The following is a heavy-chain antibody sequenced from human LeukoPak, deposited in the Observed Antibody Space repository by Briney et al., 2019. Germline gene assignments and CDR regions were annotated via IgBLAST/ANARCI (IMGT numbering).Heavy chain of an antibody. Sequence: PGGSLRLSCAASGFTFSSYSMNWVRQAPGKGLVWVSRINTDGSSTSYADSVKGRFTISRDNAKNTLYLQMNSLRAEDTAVYYCARGGSSRRDAFDIWGQGTMVTVSS. CDR1: GFTFSSYS. D-gene: IGHD6-13*01. CDR3: ARGGSSRRDAFDI. CDR2: INTDGSST. V-gene: IGHV3-74*01. J-gene: IGHJ3*02.